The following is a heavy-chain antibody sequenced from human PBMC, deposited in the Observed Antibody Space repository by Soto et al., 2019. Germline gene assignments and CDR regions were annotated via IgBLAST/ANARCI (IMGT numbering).Heavy chain of an antibody. J-gene: IGHJ6*02. Sequence: GGSLRLSCAASGFTFSSYAMHWVRQAPGKGLEWVAVISYDGSNKYYADSVKGRFTISRDNSKNTLYLQMNSLRAEDTAVYYCARDGPRITIFGVVITKYYYYGMDVWGQGTTVTVSS. CDR3: ARDGPRITIFGVVITKYYYYGMDV. V-gene: IGHV3-30-3*01. CDR1: GFTFSSYA. D-gene: IGHD3-3*01. CDR2: ISYDGSNK.